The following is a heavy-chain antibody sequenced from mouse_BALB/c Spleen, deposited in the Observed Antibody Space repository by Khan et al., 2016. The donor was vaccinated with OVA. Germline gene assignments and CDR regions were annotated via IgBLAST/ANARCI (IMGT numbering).Heavy chain of an antibody. V-gene: IGHV2-6-7*01. J-gene: IGHJ3*01. Sequence: QMQLEESGPGLVAPSQSLSITCTVSGFSLTGYGVNWVRQPPGKGLEWLGMIWGDGGTEYNLALKYRLSIRKDNTKSQVFLKMNSLQTDDTAIYYCARDRSYIHRALDYWGQGTLVTVSA. D-gene: IGHD3-1*01. CDR2: IWGDGGT. CDR3: ARDRSYIHRALDY. CDR1: GFSLTGYG.